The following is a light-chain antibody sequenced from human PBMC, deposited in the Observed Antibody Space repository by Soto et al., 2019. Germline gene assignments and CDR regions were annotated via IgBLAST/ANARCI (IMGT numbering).Light chain of an antibody. CDR1: SSDVGGYNH. V-gene: IGLV2-14*01. J-gene: IGLJ1*01. Sequence: QSVLTQPASVSGSPGQSITISCTGTSSDVGGYNHVSWYQQHPGKAPKFMIYDVSNRPSGVSNRFSGSKSGNTASLTISVLQAEDEADYYCCSYTTSNTRQIVFGTGTKVTVL. CDR2: DVS. CDR3: CSYTTSNTRQIV.